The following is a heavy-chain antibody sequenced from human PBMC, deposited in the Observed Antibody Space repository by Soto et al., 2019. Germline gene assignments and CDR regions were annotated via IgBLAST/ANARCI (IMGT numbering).Heavy chain of an antibody. CDR2: IIPILGIA. D-gene: IGHD2-2*01. Sequence: ASVKVSCKASGGTFSSYTISWVRQAPGQGLEWMGRIIPILGIANYAQKFQGRVTITADKSTSTAYMELSSLRSEDTAVYYCARGVVVPAADFDYWGQGTLVTVSS. CDR1: GGTFSSYT. CDR3: ARGVVVPAADFDY. V-gene: IGHV1-69*02. J-gene: IGHJ4*02.